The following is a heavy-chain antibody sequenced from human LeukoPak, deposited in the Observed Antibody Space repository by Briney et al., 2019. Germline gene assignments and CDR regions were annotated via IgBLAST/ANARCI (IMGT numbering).Heavy chain of an antibody. CDR2: IDHSGST. J-gene: IGHJ6*03. Sequence: SETLSLTCAVYGGSFSGYYWSWIRQPPGKGLEWIGEIDHSGSTNYNPSLKSRVTISVDTSKNQFSLKLSSVTAADTAVYYCARQRIAAAGNCYMDVWGKGTTVTVSS. CDR3: ARQRIAAAGNCYMDV. V-gene: IGHV4-34*01. D-gene: IGHD6-13*01. CDR1: GGSFSGYY.